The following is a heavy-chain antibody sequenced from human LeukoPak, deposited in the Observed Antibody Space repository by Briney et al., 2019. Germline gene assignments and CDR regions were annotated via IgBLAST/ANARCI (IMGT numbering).Heavy chain of an antibody. CDR2: IYSGGNT. D-gene: IGHD6-13*01. CDR3: ASALAAASHTSFDH. J-gene: IGHJ4*02. V-gene: IGHV3-66*01. Sequence: PGGSLRLSCAASGSTVSSNYMSWVRQAPGKGLEWVSIIYSGGNTYYADSVKGRFTISRDNSKNTLYLQMNSLRAEDTAVYYCASALAAASHTSFDHWGQGTLVTVSS. CDR1: GSTVSSNY.